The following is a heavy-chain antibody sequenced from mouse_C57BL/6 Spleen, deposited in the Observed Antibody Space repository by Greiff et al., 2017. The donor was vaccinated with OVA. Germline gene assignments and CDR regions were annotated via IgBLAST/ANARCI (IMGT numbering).Heavy chain of an antibody. D-gene: IGHD2-1*01. CDR1: GYTFTDYY. CDR3: ANGNPAWFAY. CDR2: INPNNGGT. J-gene: IGHJ3*01. V-gene: IGHV1-26*01. Sequence: VQLQQSGPELVKPGASVKISCKASGYTFTDYYMNWVKQSHGKSLEWIGDINPNNGGTSYNQKFKGKATLTVDKSSSPAYMELRSLTSEDSAVYYCANGNPAWFAYWGQGTLVTVSA.